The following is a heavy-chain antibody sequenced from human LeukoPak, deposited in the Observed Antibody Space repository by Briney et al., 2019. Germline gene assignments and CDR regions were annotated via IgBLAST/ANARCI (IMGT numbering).Heavy chain of an antibody. J-gene: IGHJ4*02. V-gene: IGHV3-21*01. CDR3: AKDIHYFQSDY. CDR2: ISSSSSYI. Sequence: GGSLRLSCAASGITLSSYSMNWVRQAPGKGLEWVSSISSSSSYIYYADSVKGRFTISRDNAKNSLYLQMNSLRAEDTAVYFCAKDIHYFQSDYWGQGTLVTVSS. D-gene: IGHD3-10*01. CDR1: GITLSSYS.